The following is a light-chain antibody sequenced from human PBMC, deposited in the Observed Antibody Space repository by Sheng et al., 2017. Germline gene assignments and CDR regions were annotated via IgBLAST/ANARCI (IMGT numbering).Light chain of an antibody. J-gene: IGLJ2*01. Sequence: QSVLAQPPSVSGAPGQRVTISCTGSSSNIGAGYAVHWYQQLPGTAPKLLIYDNSNRPSGVPDRFSGSKSGTSASLAITGLQAEDEADYYCQSYDSSLSGHVVFGGGTK. CDR3: QSYDSSLSGHVV. V-gene: IGLV1-40*01. CDR1: SSNIGAGYA. CDR2: DNS.